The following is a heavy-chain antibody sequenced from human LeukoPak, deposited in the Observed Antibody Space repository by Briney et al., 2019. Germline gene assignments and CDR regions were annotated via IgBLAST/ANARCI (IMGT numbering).Heavy chain of an antibody. D-gene: IGHD3-22*01. CDR2: INPSGGST. CDR3: ARVYYDSSGYPLFDP. J-gene: IGHJ5*02. Sequence: GASVKVSCKASGYTFTSYYMHWVRQAPGQGLEWMRIINPSGGSTSYAQKFQGRVTMTRDTSTSTVYMELSSLRSEDTAVYYCARVYYDSSGYPLFDPWGQGTLVTVSS. CDR1: GYTFTSYY. V-gene: IGHV1-46*01.